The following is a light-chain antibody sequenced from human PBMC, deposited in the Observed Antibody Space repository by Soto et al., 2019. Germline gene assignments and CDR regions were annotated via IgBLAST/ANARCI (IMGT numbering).Light chain of an antibody. V-gene: IGKV1-12*01. CDR1: QGISNW. Sequence: IQMTQSPSSVSASVGDRVTITCRARQGISNWLAWYQQKPGKAPKLLIYAASGLLSGVPSRFSGSGSGTDFTLTIPSLHPEDFATYYCQQANSFPLTFGGGTKVDIK. CDR2: AAS. CDR3: QQANSFPLT. J-gene: IGKJ4*01.